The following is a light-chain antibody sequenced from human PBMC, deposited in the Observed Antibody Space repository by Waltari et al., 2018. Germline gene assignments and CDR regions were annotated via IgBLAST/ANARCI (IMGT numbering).Light chain of an antibody. CDR3: QQYYSTPWT. CDR1: QGISIS. J-gene: IGKJ1*01. Sequence: DIQMTQSPSSLSASVGDRVTLTCRASQGISISLAWYQQKPGKAPKLLLYAASRLESGVPSKFSGSGSGTDYTRTISSLQPEDFATYYCQQYYSTPWTFGQGTKVEIK. CDR2: AAS. V-gene: IGKV1-NL1*01.